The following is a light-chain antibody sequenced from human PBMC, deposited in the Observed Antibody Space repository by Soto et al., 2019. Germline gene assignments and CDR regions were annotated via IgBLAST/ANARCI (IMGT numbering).Light chain of an antibody. CDR1: QNIYYN. V-gene: IGKV3-15*01. J-gene: IGKJ1*01. CDR3: LQDHNLWA. Sequence: ILMTQSPATVSVSPGESATLSCRASQNIYYNVAWYQHRPGQAPRLLIYRASTRAPGVPARFSGSGSGTVFTLAICGLQPEDFTVYSCLQDHNLWAFGQGTKVEI. CDR2: RAS.